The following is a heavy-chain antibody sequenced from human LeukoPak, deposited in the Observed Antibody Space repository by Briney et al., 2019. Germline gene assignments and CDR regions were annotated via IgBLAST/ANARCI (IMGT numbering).Heavy chain of an antibody. D-gene: IGHD3-10*01. Sequence: PGGSLRLSCAASGFTVSSNYMSWVRQAPGKGLEWVSVIYSGGSTYYADSVKGRFTISRDNSKNTLYLQMNSLRAEDTAVYYCAKEGTPHVRPWYDLWGQGTQVIVSS. V-gene: IGHV3-53*01. J-gene: IGHJ5*02. CDR3: AKEGTPHVRPWYDL. CDR1: GFTVSSNY. CDR2: IYSGGST.